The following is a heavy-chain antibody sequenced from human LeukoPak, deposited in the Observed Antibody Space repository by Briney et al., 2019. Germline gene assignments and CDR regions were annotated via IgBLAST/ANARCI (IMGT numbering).Heavy chain of an antibody. D-gene: IGHD6-19*01. J-gene: IGHJ4*02. Sequence: ASVKVSCKASGYTFTSYDINWVRQATGQGLEWMGWMNPNSGNTGYAQKFQGRVTMTRNTSISTAYMELSSLRSEDTAVYYCARIPRGIAVAGFDYWGQGTLVTVSS. V-gene: IGHV1-8*01. CDR3: ARIPRGIAVAGFDY. CDR2: MNPNSGNT. CDR1: GYTFTSYD.